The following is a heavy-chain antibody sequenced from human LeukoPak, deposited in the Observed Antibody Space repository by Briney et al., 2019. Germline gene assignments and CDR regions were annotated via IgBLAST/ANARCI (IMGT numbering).Heavy chain of an antibody. CDR3: AKVPYSDYGSGRPPFMDV. CDR1: GFTFSDYD. D-gene: IGHD3-10*01. CDR2: ISHSGGDT. V-gene: IGHV3-23*01. Sequence: GGSLRLSCTASGFTFSDYDMTWVRQAPGKGLEWVSTISHSGGDTYYADSVKGRFTISRDNYKSTLSLQMNSLRAEDTAMYYCAKVPYSDYGSGRPPFMDVWGQGTTVAVSS. J-gene: IGHJ6*02.